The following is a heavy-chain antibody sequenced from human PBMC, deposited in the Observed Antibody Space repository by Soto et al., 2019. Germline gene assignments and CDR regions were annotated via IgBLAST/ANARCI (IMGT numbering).Heavy chain of an antibody. CDR1: GFSFSEAW. CDR3: TTDGAFGGVVVAFHL. D-gene: IGHD3-10*01. Sequence: EVQMVESGGGLVKPGGSLRLSCAVSGFSFSEAWMNWVRQAPGKGLEWVGRIKSKAAGGAIDYAAPVKGRFTISRDDSKDTLYLRINGLETEETACYYCTTDGAFGGVVVAFHLWGLGTLLTVSS. J-gene: IGHJ3*01. V-gene: IGHV3-15*07. CDR2: IKSKAAGGAI.